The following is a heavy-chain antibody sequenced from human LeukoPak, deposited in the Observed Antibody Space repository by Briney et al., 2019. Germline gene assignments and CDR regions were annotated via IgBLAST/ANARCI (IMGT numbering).Heavy chain of an antibody. CDR2: IYPGDSDT. D-gene: IGHD3-22*01. CDR3: ARQPNYYDSSGDRKKNWFDP. V-gene: IGHV5-51*01. CDR1: GYSFTSYW. J-gene: IGHJ5*02. Sequence: GESLKISCKGSGYSFTSYWIGWVRQMPGKGLEWMGIIYPGDSDTRYSPSFQGQVTISADKSISTAYLQWSSLKASDTAMYYCARQPNYYDSSGDRKKNWFDPWGQGTLVTVSS.